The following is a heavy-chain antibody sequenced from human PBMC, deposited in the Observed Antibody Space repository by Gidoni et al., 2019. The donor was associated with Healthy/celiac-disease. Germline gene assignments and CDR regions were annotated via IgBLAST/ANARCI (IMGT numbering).Heavy chain of an antibody. J-gene: IGHJ6*02. CDR3: ARLSGVTIFALTHYYYYGMDV. CDR1: GGSFSGYY. V-gene: IGHV4-34*01. CDR2: INHSGST. Sequence: QVQLQQWGAGLLKPSETLSLTCAVYGGSFSGYYWSWIRQPPGKGLEWIGEINHSGSTNYNPSLKSRFTISVDTSKNQFSLKLSSVTAADTAVYYCARLSGVTIFALTHYYYYGMDVWGQGTTVTVSS. D-gene: IGHD3-3*01.